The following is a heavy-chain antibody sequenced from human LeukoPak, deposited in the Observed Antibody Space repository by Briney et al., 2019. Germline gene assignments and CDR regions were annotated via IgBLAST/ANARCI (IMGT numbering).Heavy chain of an antibody. J-gene: IGHJ5*02. V-gene: IGHV3-66*01. CDR1: GFTVSSNY. CDR2: IYSGGST. D-gene: IGHD6-13*01. Sequence: GGSLRLSCAASGFTVSSNYMSWVRQAPGKGLEWVSVIYSGGSTYYADSVKGRFTISRDNSKNTLYLQMNSLRAEDTAVYYCAKGLEAAGGWFDPWGQGTLVTVSS. CDR3: AKGLEAAGGWFDP.